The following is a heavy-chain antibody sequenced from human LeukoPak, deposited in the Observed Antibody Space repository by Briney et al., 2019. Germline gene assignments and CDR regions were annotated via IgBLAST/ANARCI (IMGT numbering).Heavy chain of an antibody. CDR2: ISAYNGNT. D-gene: IGHD1-20*01. J-gene: IGHJ3*02. CDR1: GYTLTELS. V-gene: IGHV1-18*01. Sequence: ASVKVSCKVSGYTLTELSMHWVRQAPGQGLEWMGWISAYNGNTNYAQKLQGRVTMTTDTSTSTAYMELRSLRSDDTAVYYCARVRPYNWNDGDDIWGQGTMVTVSS. CDR3: ARVRPYNWNDGDDI.